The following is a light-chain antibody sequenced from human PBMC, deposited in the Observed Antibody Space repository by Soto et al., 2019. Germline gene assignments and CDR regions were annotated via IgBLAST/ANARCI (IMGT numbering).Light chain of an antibody. CDR2: AAP. Sequence: EIVMTQSPATLSVSPGERSTLSCCASHSVYSNLAWYQQKPGQAPRLLIYAAPTRATGIPARFSGGGSGTEFTLTISNLQSEDFAVYYCQQYVNWPFYTFGQGTKVDIK. J-gene: IGKJ2*01. CDR3: QQYVNWPFYT. V-gene: IGKV3-15*01. CDR1: HSVYSN.